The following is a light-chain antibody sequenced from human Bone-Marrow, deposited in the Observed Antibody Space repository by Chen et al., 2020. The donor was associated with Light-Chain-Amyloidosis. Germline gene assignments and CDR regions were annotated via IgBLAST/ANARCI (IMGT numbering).Light chain of an antibody. V-gene: IGLV1-47*01. CDR1: SSNIGKNH. CDR2: VSD. J-gene: IGLJ3*02. Sequence: QSILIQPPSSSGPAGQWVTMSCSGTSSNIGKNHVYWYQQLPGMAPKLLIYVSDQRSSGVPDRFSASKSGISASLAINGLRSEDEADYYCAAWDDSLTGPVFGGGTKLTVL. CDR3: AAWDDSLTGPV.